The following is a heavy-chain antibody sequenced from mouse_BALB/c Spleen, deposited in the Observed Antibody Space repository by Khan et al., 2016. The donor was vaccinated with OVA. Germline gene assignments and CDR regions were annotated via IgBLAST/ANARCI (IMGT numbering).Heavy chain of an antibody. J-gene: IGHJ4*01. Sequence: QIQLVQSGPELKKPGETVQISCKASGFTFTNYGMNWVKQAPGKGLKWMGWINTYTGESTFADDFKGRFAFSLETSDSTAYLQINSLKHEDTATYFCARVGYNGTMDCWGQGTSVTVSS. CDR2: INTYTGES. V-gene: IGHV9-3-1*01. CDR1: GFTFTNYG. D-gene: IGHD2-14*01. CDR3: ARVGYNGTMDC.